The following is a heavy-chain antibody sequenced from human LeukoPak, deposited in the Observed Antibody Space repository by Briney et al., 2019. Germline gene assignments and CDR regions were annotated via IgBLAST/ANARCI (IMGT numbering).Heavy chain of an antibody. CDR1: GYNFISYW. CDR2: IYPHDSDT. V-gene: IGHV5-51*01. CDR3: ARGHSSSSEADY. Sequence: GESLKISCKGSGYNFISYWIGWVRQMPGKGLEWMGIIYPHDSDTRYSPSFQGQVTMSADKSINTAYLQWSSLKASDTAMYYCARGHSSSSEADYWGQGTLVTVSS. J-gene: IGHJ4*02. D-gene: IGHD6-6*01.